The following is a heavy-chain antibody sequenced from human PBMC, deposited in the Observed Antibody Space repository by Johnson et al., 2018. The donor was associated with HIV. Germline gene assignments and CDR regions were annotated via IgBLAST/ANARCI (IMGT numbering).Heavy chain of an antibody. V-gene: IGHV3-66*01. Sequence: EVQLVESGGGLVKPGGSLRLSCAASGFTVSSNYMSWVRQAPGKGLEWVSVIYSGGSDTAYADSVKGRFTISRDNAKKTLYLQMNSLRAEDTAVYYCARDRRLADAFDIWGQGTMVTVSS. CDR3: ARDRRLADAFDI. CDR1: GFTVSSNY. CDR2: IYSGGSDT. J-gene: IGHJ3*02. D-gene: IGHD5-12*01.